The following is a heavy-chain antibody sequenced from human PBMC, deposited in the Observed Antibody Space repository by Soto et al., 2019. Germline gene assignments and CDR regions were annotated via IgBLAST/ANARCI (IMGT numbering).Heavy chain of an antibody. D-gene: IGHD2-2*01. V-gene: IGHV1-2*02. CDR1: GYTFTGYY. CDR2: INPHSGGT. CDR3: AGTSCSSTTCPNNY. J-gene: IGHJ4*02. Sequence: ASVKVSCKTSGYTFTGYYIYWVRQAPGQGLEWMGWINPHSGGTDSSQKFQGRVTMTRDTSISTDYMELSRLRSDDTAVYYCAGTSCSSTTCPNNYWGQGTRGTVSS.